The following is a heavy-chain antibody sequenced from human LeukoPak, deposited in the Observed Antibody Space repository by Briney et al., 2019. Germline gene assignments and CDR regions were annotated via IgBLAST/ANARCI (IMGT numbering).Heavy chain of an antibody. CDR2: MNTNSSNT. J-gene: IGHJ6*03. CDR3: ARSDYYYYYRDV. CDR1: GYTFTRYD. Sequence: ASVKVSCKASGYTFTRYDINWVRQAAGQGLEWKGWMNTNSSNTDYAQKFQGRVTITRNTSISTAYLDLSSLRSEDTAVYYCARSDYYYYYRDVWGKGTTVTVSS. V-gene: IGHV1-8*03.